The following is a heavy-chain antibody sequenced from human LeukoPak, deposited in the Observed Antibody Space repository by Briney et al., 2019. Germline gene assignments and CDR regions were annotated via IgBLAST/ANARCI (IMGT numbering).Heavy chain of an antibody. CDR1: GFTFSDYY. CDR2: IKVDGSEK. D-gene: IGHD6-13*01. J-gene: IGHJ4*02. V-gene: IGHV3-7*01. CDR3: ARRRGDSSSWSYFDY. Sequence: GGSLRLSCTVSGFTFSDYYMSWVRQTPEKGLEWVANIKVDGSEKYYVDSVKGRFTISRGNAKNSLYLQMNSLRAEDTAVYYCARRRGDSSSWSYFDYWGQGTLVTVSS.